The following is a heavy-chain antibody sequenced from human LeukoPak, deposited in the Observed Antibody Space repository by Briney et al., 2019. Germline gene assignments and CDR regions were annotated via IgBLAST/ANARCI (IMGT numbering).Heavy chain of an antibody. V-gene: IGHV3-53*01. Sequence: PGGSLRLSCAASGFTVSSNYMSWVRQAPGKGLEWVSVIYSGGSTYYADSVKGRFTISRDNSKNTLYLQMNSLRAEDTAVYYCAKGRYQLLFGFDYWGQGTLVTVSS. CDR3: AKGRYQLLFGFDY. CDR1: GFTVSSNY. D-gene: IGHD2-2*01. J-gene: IGHJ4*02. CDR2: IYSGGST.